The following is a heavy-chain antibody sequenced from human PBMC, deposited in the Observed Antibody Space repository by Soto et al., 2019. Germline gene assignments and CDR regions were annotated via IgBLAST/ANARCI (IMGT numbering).Heavy chain of an antibody. D-gene: IGHD3-16*01. Sequence: VQLVESGGGLVQPGGSLRLSCAASGFTFSSYSMNWVRQAPGKGLEWVSYISSSSSTIYYADSVKGRFTISRDNAKNSLYLQMNSLRAEDTAVYYCARDLPGGRGYFQHWGQGTLVTVSS. CDR1: GFTFSSYS. CDR3: ARDLPGGRGYFQH. CDR2: ISSSSSTI. J-gene: IGHJ1*01. V-gene: IGHV3-48*01.